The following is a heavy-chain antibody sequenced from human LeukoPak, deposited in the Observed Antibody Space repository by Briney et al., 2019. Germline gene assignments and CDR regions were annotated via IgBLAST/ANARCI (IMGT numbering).Heavy chain of an antibody. CDR2: IIPIFGTA. V-gene: IGHV1-69*05. CDR3: ATNPPYDYVWGSYRW. Sequence: SVKVSCKASGGTFSSYAISWVRQAPGQGLEWMGGIIPIFGTANYAQKFQGRVTITTDESTSTAYMELSSLGSEDTAVYYCATNPPYDYVWGSYRWWGQGTLVTVSS. J-gene: IGHJ4*02. D-gene: IGHD3-16*02. CDR1: GGTFSSYA.